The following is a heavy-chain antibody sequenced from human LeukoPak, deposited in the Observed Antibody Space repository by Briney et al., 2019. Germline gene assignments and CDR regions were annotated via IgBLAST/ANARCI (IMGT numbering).Heavy chain of an antibody. CDR1: GCIFSSYA. Sequence: SVKVSCKASGCIFSSYAISWVRQAPGRGLDWMGGIIPSFGTANYAQNFQGRVTITTGESTSTAYMEQSSLRSEDTAVYYCARSHFFELHGMDVWGQGTTVTVSS. D-gene: IGHD3/OR15-3a*01. CDR2: IIPSFGTA. V-gene: IGHV1-69*05. CDR3: ARSHFFELHGMDV. J-gene: IGHJ6*02.